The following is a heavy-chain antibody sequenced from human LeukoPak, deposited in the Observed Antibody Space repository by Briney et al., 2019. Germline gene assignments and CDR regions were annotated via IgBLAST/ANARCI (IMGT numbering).Heavy chain of an antibody. J-gene: IGHJ4*02. D-gene: IGHD3-22*01. Sequence: GGSLRLSCAASGFTFSSYWTHWVRQAPGKGLVWVSRINSDGSSTSYADSVKGRFTISRDNAKNTLYLEMNSLRAEDTAVYYCARDGDSSGYYVNFDYWGQGTLVTVSS. CDR1: GFTFSSYW. V-gene: IGHV3-74*01. CDR3: ARDGDSSGYYVNFDY. CDR2: INSDGSST.